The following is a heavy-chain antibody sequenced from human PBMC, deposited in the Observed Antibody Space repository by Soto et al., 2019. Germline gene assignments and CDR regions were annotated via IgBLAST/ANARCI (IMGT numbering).Heavy chain of an antibody. CDR1: GFTFSSYA. CDR2: ISYDGSNK. J-gene: IGHJ4*02. D-gene: IGHD6-13*01. V-gene: IGHV3-30-3*01. CDR3: ARDRDPYSSSWYLVY. Sequence: PGGSLRLSCAASGFTFSSYAMHWVRQAPGKGLEWVAVISYDGSNKYYADSVKGRFTISRDNSKNTLYLQMNSLRAEDTAVYYCARDRDPYSSSWYLVYWGQGTLVTVSS.